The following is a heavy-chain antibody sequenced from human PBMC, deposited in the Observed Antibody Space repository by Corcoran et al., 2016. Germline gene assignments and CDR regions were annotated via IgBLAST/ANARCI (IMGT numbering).Heavy chain of an antibody. CDR3: AKGRCLNPPDY. J-gene: IGHJ4*02. Sequence: QVQLVESGGGVVQPGRSLRLSCAASGFTFSSYGMHWVRQAPGKGLEWVAVISYDGSNKYYADSVKGRFTISRDNSKNTLYLQMNSLRAEDTAVYYCAKGRCLNPPDYWGQGTLVTVSS. CDR1: GFTFSSYG. CDR2: ISYDGSNK. V-gene: IGHV3-30*18. D-gene: IGHD2-15*01.